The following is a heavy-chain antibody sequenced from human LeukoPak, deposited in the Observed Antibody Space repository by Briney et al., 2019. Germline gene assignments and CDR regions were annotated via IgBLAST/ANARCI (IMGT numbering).Heavy chain of an antibody. J-gene: IGHJ3*02. CDR2: VYYSGST. D-gene: IGHD1-14*01. CDR1: GGSMSTKY. Sequence: PSETLSLTCTVSGGSMSTKYWSWIRQPPGKELEWIGYVYYSGSTGYNPSLKSRVTISVDTSKSQFSLRLRSLTAADTAVYFCARGPRTDAFDIWGQGTMVTVSS. V-gene: IGHV4-59*01. CDR3: ARGPRTDAFDI.